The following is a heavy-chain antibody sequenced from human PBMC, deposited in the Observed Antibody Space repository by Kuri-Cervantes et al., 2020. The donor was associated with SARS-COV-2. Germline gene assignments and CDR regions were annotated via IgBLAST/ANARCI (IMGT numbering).Heavy chain of an antibody. D-gene: IGHD3-3*01. Sequence: SETLSLTCTVSGGSISSGDYYWSWIRQPPGKGPEWIGYIYYSGSTYYNPSLKSRVTISVDTSKNQFSLKLSSVTAADTAVYYCARESTGFITIFGVVTRYGMDVWGQGTTVTVSS. V-gene: IGHV4-30-4*01. CDR2: IYYSGST. J-gene: IGHJ6*02. CDR3: ARESTGFITIFGVVTRYGMDV. CDR1: GGSISSGDYY.